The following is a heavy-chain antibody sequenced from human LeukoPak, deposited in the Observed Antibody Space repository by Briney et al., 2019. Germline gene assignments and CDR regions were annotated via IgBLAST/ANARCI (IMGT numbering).Heavy chain of an antibody. J-gene: IGHJ5*02. CDR1: GYTFTSCY. D-gene: IGHD6-13*01. CDR3: ARDPRPRIIAAVASRNVFDP. V-gene: IGHV1-46*01. CDR2: INPSGGST. Sequence: ASVKVSCKASGYTFTSCYMHWVRQAPGQGLKWMGIINPSGGSTSYAQKFQGRVTMSRDTSTSTVYMELSSLRSEDTAVYYCARDPRPRIIAAVASRNVFDPWGQGTPVTVSS.